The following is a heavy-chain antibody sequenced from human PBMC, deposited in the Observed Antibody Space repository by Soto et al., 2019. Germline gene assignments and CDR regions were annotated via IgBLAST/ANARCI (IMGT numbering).Heavy chain of an antibody. CDR1: GFTFSSYG. D-gene: IGHD3-22*01. V-gene: IGHV3-33*01. CDR2: IWYDGSNK. J-gene: IGHJ6*02. CDR3: ARDWWDYYDSIALGGGMYV. Sequence: QVQLVESGGGVVQPGRSLRLSCAASGFTFSSYGMHWVRQAPGKGLERVAVIWYDGSNKYYADYVKGRFTISRDNSKNTLYLKMNSLRAEDTAVYYCARDWWDYYDSIALGGGMYVWGQGPTVTVSS.